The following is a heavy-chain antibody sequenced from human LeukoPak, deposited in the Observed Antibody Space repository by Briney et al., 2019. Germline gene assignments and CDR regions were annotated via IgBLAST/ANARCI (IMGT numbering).Heavy chain of an antibody. V-gene: IGHV4-59*01. CDR2: IYYKGST. J-gene: IGHJ4*02. CDR1: GGSITDSY. CDR3: ARTDNYYDTSGYSYYFDY. D-gene: IGHD3-22*01. Sequence: SETLSLTCTVSGGSITDSYWSWIRQPPRKGLEWIGYIYYKGSTNYNPSLRSRVPISAETAKHLYPTKLSSVTTADTAVYYCARTDNYYDTSGYSYYFDYWGQGTLVTVSS.